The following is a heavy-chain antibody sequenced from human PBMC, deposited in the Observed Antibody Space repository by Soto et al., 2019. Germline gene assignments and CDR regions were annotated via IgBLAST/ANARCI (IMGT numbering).Heavy chain of an antibody. Sequence: EVQLFESGGGLVQPGGSLRLSCAASGFTFSTYSMHWVRQAPGKGLAWVSGLSGGGTNTLYPDCAKGRFTISVDNSKNSVYLQLNSLRVEDTAVYYCARWDAYGDEWGQGTLVTVSS. CDR2: LSGGGTNT. CDR3: ARWDAYGDE. V-gene: IGHV3-23*01. CDR1: GFTFSTYS. D-gene: IGHD4-17*01. J-gene: IGHJ4*02.